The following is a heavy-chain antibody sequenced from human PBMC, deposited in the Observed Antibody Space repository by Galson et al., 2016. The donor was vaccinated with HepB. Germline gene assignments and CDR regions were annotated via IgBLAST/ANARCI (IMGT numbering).Heavy chain of an antibody. J-gene: IGHJ4*02. CDR2: IYSGGST. D-gene: IGHD2-15*01. CDR1: GFTVSSNY. V-gene: IGHV3-53*01. CDR3: ATGPSSTAASRDC. Sequence: SLRLSCAASGFTVSSNYMTWVRQPPGKGLECVSVIYSGGSTDYAVSVKGRFTISRDNSQNTLDLQMNSLRAEDTAVYYCATGPSSTAASRDCWGQGTLVTVSS.